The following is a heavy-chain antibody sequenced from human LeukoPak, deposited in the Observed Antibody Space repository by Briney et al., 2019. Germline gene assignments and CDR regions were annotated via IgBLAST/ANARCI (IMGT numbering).Heavy chain of an antibody. V-gene: IGHV3-7*01. D-gene: IGHD5-24*01. J-gene: IGHJ4*02. CDR3: ASWSRDGYNRLDY. CDR1: GFTFSSYW. CDR2: IKQDGSEK. Sequence: GGSLRLSCAASGFTFSSYWMSWVRQAPGKGLEWVANIKQDGSEKYYVDSVKGRFTVSRDNAKNSLYLQMNSLGAEDTAVYYCASWSRDGYNRLDYWGQGTLVTVSS.